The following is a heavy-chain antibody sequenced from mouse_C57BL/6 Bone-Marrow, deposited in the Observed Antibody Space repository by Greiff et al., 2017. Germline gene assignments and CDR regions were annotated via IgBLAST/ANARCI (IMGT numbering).Heavy chain of an antibody. J-gene: IGHJ2*01. CDR3: ARVRLRRGFGY. CDR2: ISDGGSYT. Sequence: EVKLMESGGGLVKPGGSLKLSCAASGFTFSSYAMSWVRQTPEKRLEWVATISDGGSYTYYPDNVKGRFTISRNTTKNNLYLQMGQLKSVDTAMYYCARVRLRRGFGYWGQGTTLTVSS. D-gene: IGHD2-4*01. V-gene: IGHV5-4*03. CDR1: GFTFSSYA.